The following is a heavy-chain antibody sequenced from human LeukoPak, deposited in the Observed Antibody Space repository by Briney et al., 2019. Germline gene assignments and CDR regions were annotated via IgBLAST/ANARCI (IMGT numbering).Heavy chain of an antibody. CDR1: GFTFSSYA. D-gene: IGHD1-26*01. V-gene: IGHV3-64*01. CDR3: AKDASIVGATTYYMDV. Sequence: GGSLGLSCAASGFTFSSYAMHWVRQAPGKGLEYVSAISSNEGSTYYANSVKGRFTISRDNSKNTLYLQMNSLRAEDTAVYYCAKDASIVGATTYYMDVWGKGTTVTVSS. J-gene: IGHJ6*03. CDR2: ISSNEGST.